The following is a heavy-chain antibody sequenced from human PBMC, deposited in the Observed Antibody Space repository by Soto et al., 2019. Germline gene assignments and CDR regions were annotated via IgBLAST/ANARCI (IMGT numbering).Heavy chain of an antibody. CDR2: IYYSGST. J-gene: IGHJ6*02. CDR3: ARDGTSSQNSLFYGMDV. V-gene: IGHV4-30-4*01. CDR1: GGSISSGDYY. Sequence: SETLSLTCTVSGGSISSGDYYWSWIRQPPGKGLEWIGYIYYSGSTYYNPSLKSRVTISVDTSKNQFSLKLSSVTAADTAVYYGARDGTSSQNSLFYGMDVWGQGPTVTLSS. D-gene: IGHD2-2*01.